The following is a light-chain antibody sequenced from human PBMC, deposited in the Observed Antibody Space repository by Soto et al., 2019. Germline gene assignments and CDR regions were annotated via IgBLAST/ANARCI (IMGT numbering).Light chain of an antibody. J-gene: IGLJ2*01. CDR1: KEVATYNR. CDR2: DVT. V-gene: IGLV2-18*01. Sequence: QSALTQPRSVSGSPGQSVTISCTGTKEVATYNRVSWYQQTPGTSPQLLIYDVTKRASGISDRFSGSKSGNTASLTISGLQADDEGDYYCGLYTTAETVLLGGGTQLTVL. CDR3: GLYTTAETVL.